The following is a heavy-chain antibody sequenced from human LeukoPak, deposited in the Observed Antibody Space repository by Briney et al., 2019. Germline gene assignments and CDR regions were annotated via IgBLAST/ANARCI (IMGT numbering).Heavy chain of an antibody. D-gene: IGHD3-9*01. CDR1: GGSISSGGYY. Sequence: SETLSLTCTVSGGSISSGGYYWSWIRQHPGTGLEWIGYIYYSGSTYYNPSLKSRVTISVDTSKNQFSLKLSSVTAAGTAVYYCARELRDFDWLLLDYWGQGTLVTVSS. V-gene: IGHV4-31*03. J-gene: IGHJ4*02. CDR2: IYYSGST. CDR3: ARELRDFDWLLLDY.